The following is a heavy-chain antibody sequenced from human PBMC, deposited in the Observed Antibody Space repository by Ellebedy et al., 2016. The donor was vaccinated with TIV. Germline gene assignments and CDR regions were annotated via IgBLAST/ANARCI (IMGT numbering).Heavy chain of an antibody. D-gene: IGHD2-21*01. V-gene: IGHV3-9*01. CDR2: ISWNSGSI. Sequence: SLKISCAASGFIFSNAWMNWVRQAPGKGLEWVSGISWNSGSIGYADSVKGRFTISRDNAKNSLYLQMNSLRPEDTAVYYCAKRAYFYGEYYYAMDVWGQGTTVTVSS. CDR3: AKRAYFYGEYYYAMDV. J-gene: IGHJ6*02. CDR1: GFIFSNAW.